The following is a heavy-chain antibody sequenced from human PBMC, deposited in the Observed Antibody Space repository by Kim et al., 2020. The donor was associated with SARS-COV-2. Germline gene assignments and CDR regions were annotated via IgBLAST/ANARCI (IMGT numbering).Heavy chain of an antibody. CDR3: AREGSSGWYWDRNYYYYYGMDV. CDR2: ISAYNGNT. D-gene: IGHD6-19*01. V-gene: IGHV1-18*01. CDR1: GYTFTSYG. Sequence: ASVKVSCKASGYTFTSYGISWVRQAPGQGLEWMGWISAYNGNTNYAQKLQGRVTMTTDTSTSTAYMELRSLRSDDTAVYYCAREGSSGWYWDRNYYYYYGMDVWGQGTTVTVSS. J-gene: IGHJ6*02.